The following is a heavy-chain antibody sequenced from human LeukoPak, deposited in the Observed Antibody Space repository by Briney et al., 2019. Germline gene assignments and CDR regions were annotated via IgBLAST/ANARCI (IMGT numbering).Heavy chain of an antibody. Sequence: GASVTVSCKASGYSFTNFDINWVRQATGQGLEWMGWMNPNSGNKGYAQKFQGRVTMTMNTSITTAYMELSSLRSEDTAVYYCARGPQWRGDYYYMDVWGRGTTVTVFS. J-gene: IGHJ6*03. D-gene: IGHD6-19*01. CDR2: MNPNSGNK. CDR3: ARGPQWRGDYYYMDV. V-gene: IGHV1-8*01. CDR1: GYSFTNFD.